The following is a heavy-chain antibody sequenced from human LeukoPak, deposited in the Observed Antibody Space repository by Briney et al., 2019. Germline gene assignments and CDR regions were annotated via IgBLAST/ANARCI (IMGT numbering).Heavy chain of an antibody. V-gene: IGHV3-23*01. D-gene: IGHD1-26*01. Sequence: GGSLRLSCAASGFTFSSYAMTWVRQAPGKGLEWVSYISNIGGTTYYEDSVKGRFTISRDNSKNTLYLQMNSLRAEDTAVYYCAKFSGVYYFDYWGQGTLVTVSS. CDR2: ISNIGGTT. CDR1: GFTFSSYA. J-gene: IGHJ4*02. CDR3: AKFSGVYYFDY.